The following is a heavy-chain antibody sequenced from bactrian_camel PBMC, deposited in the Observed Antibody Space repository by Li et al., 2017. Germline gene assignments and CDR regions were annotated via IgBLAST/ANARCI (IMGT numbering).Heavy chain of an antibody. D-gene: IGHD6*01. J-gene: IGHJ4*01. Sequence: VQLVESGGGSVQAGESLKLSCGASSYKTYCKYCFGWFRQTPGKGREGLATIYTNGKTYYADSVKDRFTISQDSAGNMLTLQMTGLKPEDTAMYYCVDDCYGSRYYLARRTNVWGQGTQVTVS. CDR2: IYTNGKT. V-gene: IGHV3S10*01. CDR1: SYKTYCKYC. CDR3: VDDCYGSRYYLARRTNV.